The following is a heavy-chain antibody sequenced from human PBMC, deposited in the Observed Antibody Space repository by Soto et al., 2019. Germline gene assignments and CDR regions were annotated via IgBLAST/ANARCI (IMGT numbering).Heavy chain of an antibody. CDR1: GGSISSYY. V-gene: IGHV4-59*08. CDR3: ARHAGYSGYDKDYYDY. J-gene: IGHJ4*02. Sequence: QVQLQESGPGLVKPSETLSLTCTVSGGSISSYYWSWIRQPPGKGLEWIGYIYYSGSTNYNPSLKTRVTISVDTSKNPFSLKLSSVTAADTAVYYCARHAGYSGYDKDYYDYWGQGTLVTVSS. CDR2: IYYSGST. D-gene: IGHD5-12*01.